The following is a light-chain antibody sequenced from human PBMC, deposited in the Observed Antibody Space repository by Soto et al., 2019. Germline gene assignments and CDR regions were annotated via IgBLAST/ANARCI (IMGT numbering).Light chain of an antibody. J-gene: IGKJ4*01. CDR2: GAS. Sequence: EVGLSRWPPTHSITPGERATLSCRASQSVSSSYLAWYQQKPGQAPRLLIYGASSRATGIPDRFSGSGSGTDFTLTISRLEPEDFAVYYCQQYGFSTRLTFGGGTKVDIK. CDR1: QSVSSSY. V-gene: IGKV3-20*01. CDR3: QQYGFSTRLT.